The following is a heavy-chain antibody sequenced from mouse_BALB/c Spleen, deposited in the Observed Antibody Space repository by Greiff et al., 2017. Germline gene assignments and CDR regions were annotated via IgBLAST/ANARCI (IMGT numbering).Heavy chain of an antibody. J-gene: IGHJ2*01. CDR1: GYAFSSYW. Sequence: QVQLQQSGAELVRPGSSVKISCKASGYAFSSYWMNWVKQRPGQGLEWIGQIYPGDGDTNYNGKFKGKATLTADKSSSTAYMQLSSLTSEDSAVYFCASPFITTVVGQYYFDYWGQGTTLTVSS. CDR3: ASPFITTVVGQYYFDY. CDR2: IYPGDGDT. D-gene: IGHD1-1*01. V-gene: IGHV1-80*01.